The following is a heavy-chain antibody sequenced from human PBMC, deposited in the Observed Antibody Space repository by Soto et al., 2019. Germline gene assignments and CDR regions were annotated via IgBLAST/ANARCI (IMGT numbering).Heavy chain of an antibody. Sequence: QVQLQESGPGLVKPAETLSLICTVSGDSNSSYYWSWIRPSPGKGLGWIGYISYSGSTTYNPSLKSRLTISLHTSNNQCSLTLDSVTAADTAVYYCARARNLLTGYYKGRFYYFDFWGQGTLVTVSS. CDR1: GDSNSSYY. D-gene: IGHD3-9*01. V-gene: IGHV4-59*01. J-gene: IGHJ4*02. CDR3: ARARNLLTGYYKGRFYYFDF. CDR2: ISYSGST.